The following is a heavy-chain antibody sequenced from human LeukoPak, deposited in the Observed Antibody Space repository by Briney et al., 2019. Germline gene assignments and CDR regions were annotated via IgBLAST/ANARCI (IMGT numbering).Heavy chain of an antibody. CDR1: GFTFSRYS. Sequence: GGSLRLSCAASGFTFSRYSMNWVRQAPGKGLEYVSAISSNGGSTYYANSVKGRFTISRDNSKNTLYLQMGSLRAEDMAVYYCARWENDRCYFDYWGQGTLVTVSS. V-gene: IGHV3-64*01. CDR2: ISSNGGST. CDR3: ARWENDRCYFDY. J-gene: IGHJ4*02. D-gene: IGHD3-22*01.